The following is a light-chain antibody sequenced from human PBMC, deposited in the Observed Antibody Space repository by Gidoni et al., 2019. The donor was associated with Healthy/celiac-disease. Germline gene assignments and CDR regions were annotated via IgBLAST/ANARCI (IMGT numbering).Light chain of an antibody. J-gene: IGLJ3*02. Sequence: SYVLTQPPSVSVAPGKTARITCGGNNIGSKSVHWYQQKPGQAPVLVIYYDSDRPSGIPERFSGSNSGNTATLTISRVEAGDEADYYCQVWDRRVFGGGTKLTVL. CDR1: NIGSKS. CDR2: YDS. CDR3: QVWDRRV. V-gene: IGLV3-21*04.